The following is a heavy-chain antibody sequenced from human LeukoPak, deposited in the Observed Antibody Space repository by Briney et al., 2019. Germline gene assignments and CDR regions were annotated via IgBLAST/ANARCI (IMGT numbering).Heavy chain of an antibody. V-gene: IGHV3-64*01. CDR2: ISSNGGST. D-gene: IGHD2-15*01. Sequence: GGSLRLSCAASGFTFSSYEMNWVRQAPGKGLEYVSAISSNGGSTYYANSVKGRFTISRDNSKNTLYLQMGSLRAEDMAVYYCARDRYCSGGSCYSSWYFDLWGRGTLVTVSS. J-gene: IGHJ2*01. CDR1: GFTFSSYE. CDR3: ARDRYCSGGSCYSSWYFDL.